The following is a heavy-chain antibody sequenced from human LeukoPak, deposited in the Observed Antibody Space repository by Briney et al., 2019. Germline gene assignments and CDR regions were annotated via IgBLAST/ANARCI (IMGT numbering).Heavy chain of an antibody. CDR1: GGTFSSYA. J-gene: IGHJ4*02. CDR3: ARARSRLYHFDY. V-gene: IGHV1-69*06. Sequence: SVKVSCKASGGTFSSYAISWVRQAPGQGLEWMGGIIPIFGTANYAQKFQGRVTITADKSTSTAYMELSSLRSEDTAVYYCARARSRLYHFDYWGQGTLVTVSS. CDR2: IIPIFGTA. D-gene: IGHD2-8*01.